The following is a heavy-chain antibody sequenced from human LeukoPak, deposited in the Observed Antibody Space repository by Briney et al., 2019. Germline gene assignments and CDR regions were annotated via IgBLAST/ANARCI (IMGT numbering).Heavy chain of an antibody. V-gene: IGHV4-39*07. Sequence: SETLSLTCTVSSGSINTSNYYWGWIRQPPGKGLEWIGEINHSGSTNYNPSLKSRVTISVDTSKNQFSLKLSSVTAADTAVYYCARAMSSTSSLWNYWGQGTLVTVSS. J-gene: IGHJ4*02. CDR2: INHSGST. CDR1: SGSINTSNYY. D-gene: IGHD2-2*01. CDR3: ARAMSSTSSLWNY.